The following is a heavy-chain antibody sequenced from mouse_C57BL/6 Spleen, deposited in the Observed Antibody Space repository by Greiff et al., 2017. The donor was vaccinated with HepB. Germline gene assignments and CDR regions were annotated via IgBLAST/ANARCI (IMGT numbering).Heavy chain of an antibody. V-gene: IGHV14-3*01. CDR1: GFNIKNTY. Sequence: VHVKQSVAELVRPGASVKLSCTASGFNIKNTYMHWVKQRPEQGLEWIGRIDPANGNTKYAPKFQGKATITADTSSNTAYLQLSSLTSEDTAIYYCARDSNYIAWFAYWGQGTLVTVSA. CDR3: ARDSNYIAWFAY. CDR2: IDPANGNT. J-gene: IGHJ3*01. D-gene: IGHD2-5*01.